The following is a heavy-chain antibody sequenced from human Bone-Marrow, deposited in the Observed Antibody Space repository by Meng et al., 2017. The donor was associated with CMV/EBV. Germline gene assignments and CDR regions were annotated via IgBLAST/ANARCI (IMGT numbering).Heavy chain of an antibody. CDR1: GGSISSSSYY. CDR2: IYYSGST. V-gene: IGHV4-39*07. CDR3: PRSSLEYGSGSLHWYFDL. D-gene: IGHD3-10*01. Sequence: SETLSLTCTVSGGSISSSSYYWGWIRQPPGKGLEWIGSIYYSGSTYYNPSLKSRVTISVDTSKNQFSLKLSSVTAADTAVYYCPRSSLEYGSGSLHWYFDLWGRGTLVTVSS. J-gene: IGHJ2*01.